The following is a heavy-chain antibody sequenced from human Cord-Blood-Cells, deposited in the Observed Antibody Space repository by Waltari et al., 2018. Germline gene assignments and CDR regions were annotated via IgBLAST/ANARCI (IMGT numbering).Heavy chain of an antibody. V-gene: IGHV3-23*01. CDR3: AKVQIYSSSSEYFQH. CDR2: ISGSGGST. Sequence: EVQLLESGGGLVQPGGSLRLSCAASGFTFSSYAMSWVRQAPGKGLEWVSAISGSGGSTYYADAVKGRFTISRDNSKNTLYLQMNSLRAEDTAVYYCAKVQIYSSSSEYFQHWGQGTLVTVSS. J-gene: IGHJ1*01. CDR1: GFTFSSYA. D-gene: IGHD6-6*01.